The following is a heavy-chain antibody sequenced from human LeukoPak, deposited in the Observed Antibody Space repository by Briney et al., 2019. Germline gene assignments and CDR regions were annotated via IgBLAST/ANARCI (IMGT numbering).Heavy chain of an antibody. CDR2: IYYSGST. V-gene: IGHV4-59*01. D-gene: IGHD3-10*01. Sequence: PSETLSLTCTVSGGSISSYYWSWIRQPPGKGLEWIGYIYYSGSTNYNPSLKSRVTISVDTSKNQFSLKLSSVTAADTPVYYCARGITMVRGVTNWFDPWGQGTLVTVSS. CDR1: GGSISSYY. CDR3: ARGITMVRGVTNWFDP. J-gene: IGHJ5*02.